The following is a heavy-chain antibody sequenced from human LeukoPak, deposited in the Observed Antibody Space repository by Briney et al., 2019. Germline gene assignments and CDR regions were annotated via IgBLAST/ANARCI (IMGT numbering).Heavy chain of an antibody. J-gene: IGHJ4*02. CDR3: AKDLSWFFDH. CDR2: ISGTGGST. D-gene: IGHD6-13*01. Sequence: PGGSLRLSCAASGFTFSTYAMSWVRQAPGKGLECVSTISGTGGSTYYADSVKGRFTISRDNSKNTVYLQMNSLRVDDTAVYYCAKDLSWFFDHWGQGTLVTVSS. V-gene: IGHV3-23*01. CDR1: GFTFSTYA.